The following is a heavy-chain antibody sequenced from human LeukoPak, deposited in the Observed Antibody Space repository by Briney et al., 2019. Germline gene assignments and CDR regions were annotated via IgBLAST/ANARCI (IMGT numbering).Heavy chain of an antibody. J-gene: IGHJ4*02. D-gene: IGHD3-10*01. CDR1: GYTFTSYG. CDR2: ISAYNGNT. Sequence: ASVKVSCKASGYTFTSYGISWVRQAPGQGLELMGWISAYNGNTNYAQKLRGRVTMTTDTSTSTACMELRSLRSDDTAVYYCARVPAHYYGSESYDYWGQGTLVTVSS. CDR3: ARVPAHYYGSESYDY. V-gene: IGHV1-18*01.